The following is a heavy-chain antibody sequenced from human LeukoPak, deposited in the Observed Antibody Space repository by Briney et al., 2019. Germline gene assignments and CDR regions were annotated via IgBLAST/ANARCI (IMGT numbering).Heavy chain of an antibody. V-gene: IGHV4-61*09. D-gene: IGHD1-7*01. Sequence: PSETLSLTCTVSGGSISSGSYYWSWIRQPAGKRLYRIGHIYTSGSNNYNPSLKSRVTISVDTSKNQFSLKLSSVTAADTAVYYCARAIYNWNYMRYWGQGTLVTVSS. CDR2: IYTSGSN. CDR1: GGSISSGSYY. CDR3: ARAIYNWNYMRY. J-gene: IGHJ4*02.